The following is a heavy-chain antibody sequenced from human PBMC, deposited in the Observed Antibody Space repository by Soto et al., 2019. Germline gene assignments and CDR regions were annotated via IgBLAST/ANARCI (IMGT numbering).Heavy chain of an antibody. V-gene: IGHV1-18*04. J-gene: IGHJ4*02. CDR3: ARAIIYDFWSGPSTDFDY. Sequence: ASVKVSCKASGYTFTSYGISWVRQAPGQGXEWMGWISAYNGNTNYAQKLQGRVTMTTDTSTSTAYMELRSLRSDDTAVYYCARAIIYDFWSGPSTDFDYWGQGTLVTVSS. CDR1: GYTFTSYG. CDR2: ISAYNGNT. D-gene: IGHD3-3*01.